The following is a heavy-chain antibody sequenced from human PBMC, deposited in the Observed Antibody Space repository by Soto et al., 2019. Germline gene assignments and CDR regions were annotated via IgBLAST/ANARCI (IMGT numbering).Heavy chain of an antibody. CDR1: GFTFSSYA. V-gene: IGHV3-23*01. J-gene: IGHJ4*02. D-gene: IGHD2-2*01. Sequence: EVQLLESGGGLVQPGGSLRLSCAASGFTFSSYAMSWVRQAPGKGLEWVSAISGSGGSTYYADSVKGRFTISRDNSKTTPXLQMNSLRAEDTAVYYCAKGRGYCSSTSCYVGSDYWGQGTLVTVSS. CDR3: AKGRGYCSSTSCYVGSDY. CDR2: ISGSGGST.